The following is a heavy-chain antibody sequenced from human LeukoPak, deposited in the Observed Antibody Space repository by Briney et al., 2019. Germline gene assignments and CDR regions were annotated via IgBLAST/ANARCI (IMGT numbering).Heavy chain of an antibody. CDR1: GFTFSSYG. V-gene: IGHV3-33*01. J-gene: IGHJ4*02. D-gene: IGHD2-2*01. CDR2: IWYDGSNK. Sequence: GRSLRLSCAASGFTFSSYGMHWVRQAPGKGLEWVAVIWYDGSNKYYADSVKGRFTISRDNSKNTLYLQMNSLRAEDTAVYYCARERPAAMPDYWGQGTLVTVSS. CDR3: ARERPAAMPDY.